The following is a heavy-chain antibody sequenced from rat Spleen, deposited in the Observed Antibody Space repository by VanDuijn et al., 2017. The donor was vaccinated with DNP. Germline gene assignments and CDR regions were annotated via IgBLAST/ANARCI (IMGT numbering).Heavy chain of an antibody. CDR2: ISYDGGSN. CDR3: ARPHYYGSGGFAY. D-gene: IGHD1-1*01. V-gene: IGHV5-22*01. Sequence: EVQLVESGGGLVRPGRSLKLSCAASGFTFSDYYMAWVRQAPAKGLEWVAYISYDGGSNYNGDSVKGRFTISRDNAKSTLYLQMNSLTSEDMATYYCARPHYYGSGGFAYWGQGTLVTVSS. J-gene: IGHJ3*01. CDR1: GFTFSDYY.